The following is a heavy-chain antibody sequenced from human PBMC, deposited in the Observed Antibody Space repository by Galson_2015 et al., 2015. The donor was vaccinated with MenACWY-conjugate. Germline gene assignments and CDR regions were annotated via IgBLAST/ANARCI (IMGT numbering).Heavy chain of an antibody. V-gene: IGHV1-18*01. Sequence: SVKVSCKASGYTFRVHDINWVRQAPGQGLEWMGWINVYSGNTGYAEKFQGRVTMNADTYTSTDYMELRSLRSDDTAVYFCARETLGSVWFFFDFWGQGTPVTVSS. J-gene: IGHJ4*02. CDR1: GYTFRVHD. D-gene: IGHD3-10*01. CDR3: ARETLGSVWFFFDF. CDR2: INVYSGNT.